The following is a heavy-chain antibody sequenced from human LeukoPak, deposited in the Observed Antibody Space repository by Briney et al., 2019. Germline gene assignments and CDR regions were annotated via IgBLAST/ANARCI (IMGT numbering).Heavy chain of an antibody. CDR3: ARDWMGDY. Sequence: QTGGSLRLSCAVSGFTFSSYWMHWVRQAPGKGLVWVSRIKSDGSSTTYADSVKGRFTISRDNAKNTLYLQMNSLRAEDTAVYYCARDWMGDYWGQGTLVTVSS. CDR1: GFTFSSYW. CDR2: IKSDGSST. V-gene: IGHV3-74*03. J-gene: IGHJ4*02. D-gene: IGHD2-2*03.